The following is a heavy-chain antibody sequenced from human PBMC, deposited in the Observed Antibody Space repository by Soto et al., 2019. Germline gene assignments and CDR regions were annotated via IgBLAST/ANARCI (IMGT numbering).Heavy chain of an antibody. CDR2: VYDSGSMTT. J-gene: IGHJ5*02. Sequence: SETLSLTCTVSGGSVRNYHWSWIRQSPGKGLEWIGYVYDSGSMTTNYNPSVKSRATISVDPSKNEVSLKLTSVTAADTAVYYCARRWQQLSWFDVWGQGTLVTVSS. V-gene: IGHV4-59*02. CDR1: GGSVRNYH. CDR3: ARRWQQLSWFDV.